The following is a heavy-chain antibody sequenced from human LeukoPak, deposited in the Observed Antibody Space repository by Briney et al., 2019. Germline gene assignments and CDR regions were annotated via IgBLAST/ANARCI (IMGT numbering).Heavy chain of an antibody. Sequence: GRSLTLSCAASGFSFSSYAMHWVRQAPGKGLEWVTVISYDGSDKYYADSVKGRFTISRDNSKNTVYLHMNSLRPEDTAVYLCARDPKRYCSGVSCYLDYWGQGTLVTVSS. CDR3: ARDPKRYCSGVSCYLDY. V-gene: IGHV3-30-3*01. CDR2: ISYDGSDK. D-gene: IGHD2-15*01. CDR1: GFSFSSYA. J-gene: IGHJ4*02.